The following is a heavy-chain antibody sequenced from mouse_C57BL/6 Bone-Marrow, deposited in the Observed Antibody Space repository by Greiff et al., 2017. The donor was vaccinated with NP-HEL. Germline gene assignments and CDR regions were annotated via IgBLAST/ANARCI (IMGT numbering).Heavy chain of an antibody. CDR1: GFNIKDDY. J-gene: IGHJ2*01. CDR2: IDPENGDT. CDR3: TVLSTVVARDY. V-gene: IGHV14-4*01. D-gene: IGHD1-1*01. Sequence: EVQRVESGAELVRPGASVKLSCTASGFNIKDDYMHWVKQRPEQGLEWIGWIDPENGDTEYASKFQGKATITADTSSNTAYLQLSSLTSEDTAVYYCTVLSTVVARDYWGQGTTLTVSS.